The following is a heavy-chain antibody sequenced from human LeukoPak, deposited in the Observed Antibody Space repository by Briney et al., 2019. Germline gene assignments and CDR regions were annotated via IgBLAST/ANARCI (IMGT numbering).Heavy chain of an antibody. D-gene: IGHD1-26*01. CDR3: ARDQSPNLKVGATNNYVGDFDY. CDR1: GFTFSSYW. V-gene: IGHV3-74*01. J-gene: IGHJ4*02. Sequence: HPGGSLRLSCAASGFTFSSYWMHWVRQAPGKGLVWVSRINSDGSSTSYADSVKGRFTISRDNAKNTLYLQMNSLRAEDTAVYYCARDQSPNLKVGATNNYVGDFDYWGQGTLVTVSS. CDR2: INSDGSST.